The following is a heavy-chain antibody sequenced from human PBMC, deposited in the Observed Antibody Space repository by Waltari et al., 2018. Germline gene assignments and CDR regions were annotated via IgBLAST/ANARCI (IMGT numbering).Heavy chain of an antibody. D-gene: IGHD1-26*01. V-gene: IGHV3-64*01. CDR3: ARERSYYYFDL. CDR2: ITGNGYTT. J-gene: IGHJ4*02. Sequence: EVLLVDSGGDLVQPGGSLRLSCAASGFTFTTFTIHRVRQAPGKGLEFVSAITGNGYTTYYANSVKGRFTISRDNSKNTVYLQMGSLRPDDMAVYYCARERSYYYFDLWAQGTLVTVSS. CDR1: GFTFTTFT.